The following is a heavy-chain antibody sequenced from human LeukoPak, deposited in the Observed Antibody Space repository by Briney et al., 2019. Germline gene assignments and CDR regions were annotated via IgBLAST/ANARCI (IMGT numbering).Heavy chain of an antibody. J-gene: IGHJ4*02. V-gene: IGHV1-8*01. CDR2: MNPKSGKT. CDR3: ARANPYSRWVYDF. Sequence: ASVKVSCKASGYTFTSYDINWVRQATGQGLERMGWMNPKSGKTGYAQKFQGRVTMTRNTSISTAYMELSSLRSEDTAVYYCARANPYSRWVYDFWGQGTLVTVSS. D-gene: IGHD1-26*01. CDR1: GYTFTSYD.